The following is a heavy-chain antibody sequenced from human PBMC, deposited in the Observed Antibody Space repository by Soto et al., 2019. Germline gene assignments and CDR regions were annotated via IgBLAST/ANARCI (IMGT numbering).Heavy chain of an antibody. CDR1: GYTFTGYA. V-gene: IGHV1-3*05. J-gene: IGHJ4*02. Sequence: QVQLVQSGAEEKKPGASVKVSCKASGYTFTGYAMHLGRQAPGQRLEWMGWINAGNGNTKYSQKFQGRVTITGDTPASTDYRELGRLRSEDTAVYYCARAVAVAADFDYWGQGTLVTVSS. CDR3: ARAVAVAADFDY. D-gene: IGHD6-19*01. CDR2: INAGNGNT.